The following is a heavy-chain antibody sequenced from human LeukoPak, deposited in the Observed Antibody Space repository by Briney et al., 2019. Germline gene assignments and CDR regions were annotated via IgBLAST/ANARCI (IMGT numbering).Heavy chain of an antibody. CDR3: AKLTGSGNALRYYGMDV. D-gene: IGHD3-10*01. V-gene: IGHV3-23*01. J-gene: IGHJ6*02. CDR2: ISGSGGST. CDR1: GFTFSIYA. Sequence: GGSLRLSCAVSGFTFSIYAMSWVRQAPGKGLEWVSSISGSGGSTYYADSVKGRFTISRDGSRNTLYLQMSSLRGEDTALYYCAKLTGSGNALRYYGMDVWGQGTTVTVSS.